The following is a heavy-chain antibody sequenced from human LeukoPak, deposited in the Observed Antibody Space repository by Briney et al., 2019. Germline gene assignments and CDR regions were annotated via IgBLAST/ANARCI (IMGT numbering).Heavy chain of an antibody. Sequence: PSGTLSLTCSVSGGSINSHYWSWIRQPAGKGLEWIGRIYTRGSTNYNPSLKSRVTMSVDTSKNQSSLKLSSVTAADTAVYYCARGRYCSADICSGGDAFDIWGQGTMVSVSS. CDR3: ARGRYCSADICSGGDAFDI. D-gene: IGHD2-15*01. J-gene: IGHJ3*02. CDR1: GGSINSHY. CDR2: IYTRGST. V-gene: IGHV4-4*07.